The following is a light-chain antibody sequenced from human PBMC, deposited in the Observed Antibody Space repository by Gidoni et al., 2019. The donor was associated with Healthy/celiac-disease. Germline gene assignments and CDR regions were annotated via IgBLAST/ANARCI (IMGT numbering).Light chain of an antibody. CDR1: SSNIGSNT. CDR3: AAWDDSLNGL. Sequence: QSVLPQPPAASGTPGQRVTISCSGSSSNIGSNTVNWYQQLPGTAPKLLIYSNNQPPSGVPDRFSGSKSGTSASLAISGLQSEDEADYYCAAWDDSLNGLFGTGTKVTVL. V-gene: IGLV1-44*01. CDR2: SNN. J-gene: IGLJ1*01.